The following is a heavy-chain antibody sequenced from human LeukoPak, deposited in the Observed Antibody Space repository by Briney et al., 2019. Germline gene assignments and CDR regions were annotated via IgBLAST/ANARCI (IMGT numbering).Heavy chain of an antibody. V-gene: IGHV4-39*07. CDR1: GDSISGYY. CDR3: ARDRVTATRGEHYLDF. D-gene: IGHD2-21*02. J-gene: IGHJ4*02. CDR2: VYYRGTT. Sequence: SETLSLTCTVSGDSISGYYWGWIRQPPGKGLEWIGSVYYRGTTDYNPSLKSRVTVSVDTSKNQFSLRLNSVTAADTAVYYCARDRVTATRGEHYLDFWGQGSLVAVSS.